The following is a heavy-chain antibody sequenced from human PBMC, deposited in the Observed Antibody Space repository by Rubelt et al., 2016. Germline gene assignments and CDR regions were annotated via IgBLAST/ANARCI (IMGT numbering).Heavy chain of an antibody. CDR3: ARRGRPSWGAYAFDV. CDR2: INHSGNT. J-gene: IGHJ3*01. Sequence: QVQLQQWGAGLLKPSETLSLTCAVYGESFSGYYWNWIRQPPGKGLEWIGDINHSGNTNYNPSLKSRVTLSGDTSKKQFSLKLNLWTAADTAVYYCARRGRPSWGAYAFDVWGQGTMVTVSS. CDR1: GESFSGYY. D-gene: IGHD3-16*01. V-gene: IGHV4-34*01.